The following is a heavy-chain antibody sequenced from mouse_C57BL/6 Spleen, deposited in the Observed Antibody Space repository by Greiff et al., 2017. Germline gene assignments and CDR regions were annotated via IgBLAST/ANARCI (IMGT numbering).Heavy chain of an antibody. CDR2: ISNLAYSI. Sequence: EVKLVESGGGLVQPGGSLKLSCAASGFTFSDYGMAWVRQAPRKGPEWVAFISNLAYSIYYADTVTGRFTISRENAKNTLYLEMSSLRSEDTAMYYCARQTGTREYYFDYWGQGTTLTVSS. J-gene: IGHJ2*01. CDR1: GFTFSDYG. D-gene: IGHD4-1*01. V-gene: IGHV5-15*01. CDR3: ARQTGTREYYFDY.